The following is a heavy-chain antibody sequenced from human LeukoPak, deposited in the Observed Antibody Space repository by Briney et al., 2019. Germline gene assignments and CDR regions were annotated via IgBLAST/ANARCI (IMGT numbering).Heavy chain of an antibody. CDR2: IYHSGST. CDR3: ARAEQQLRHMNWFDP. V-gene: IGHV4-30-2*01. D-gene: IGHD6-13*01. J-gene: IGHJ5*02. CDR1: GGSISSGGYS. Sequence: PSETLSLTCAVSGGSISSGGYSWSWIRQPPGKGLEWIGYIYHSGSTYYNPSLKSRVTISVDRSKNQFSLKLSSVTAADTAVYYCARAEQQLRHMNWFDPWGQGTLVTVSS.